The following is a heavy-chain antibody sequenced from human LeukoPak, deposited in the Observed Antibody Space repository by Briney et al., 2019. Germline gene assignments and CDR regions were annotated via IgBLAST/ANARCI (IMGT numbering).Heavy chain of an antibody. D-gene: IGHD4-23*01. V-gene: IGHV3-66*02. J-gene: IGHJ4*01. Sequence: PGESLRLSCAASGFTLSTNDMNWVRQAPGKGLEWVSLMYPGGSVYYTDSVKGRFTVSRDMSKKMMFLQMNTLRPDDTALYYCVRQGPGDNCRWGQGTLVTVSS. CDR2: MYPGGSV. CDR1: GFTLSTND. CDR3: VRQGPGDNCR.